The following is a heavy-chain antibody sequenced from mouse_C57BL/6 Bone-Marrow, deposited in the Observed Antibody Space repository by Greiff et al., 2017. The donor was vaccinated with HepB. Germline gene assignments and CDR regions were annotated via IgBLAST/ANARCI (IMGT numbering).Heavy chain of an antibody. V-gene: IGHV1-64*01. CDR2: IHPNSGST. D-gene: IGHD2-5*01. Sequence: QVHVKQSGAELVKPGASVKLSCKASGYTFTSYWMHWVKQRPGQGLEWIGMIHPNSGSTNYNEKFKSKATLTVDKSSSTAYMQLSSLTSEDSAVYYCARSEAYSNYVGYWGQGTTLTVSS. CDR3: ARSEAYSNYVGY. J-gene: IGHJ2*01. CDR1: GYTFTSYW.